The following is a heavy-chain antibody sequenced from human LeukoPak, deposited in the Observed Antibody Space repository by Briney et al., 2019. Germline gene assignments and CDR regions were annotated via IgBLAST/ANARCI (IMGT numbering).Heavy chain of an antibody. CDR1: GFTFSSYW. Sequence: GGSLRLSCAASGFTFSSYWMSWVRQAPGKGLEWVANIKQDGSEKYYVDSVKGRFTISRDNAKNSLYLQMNSLRAEDTAVYYCARDRPYYDYVWGSYPWYYFDYWGQGTLVTVSS. CDR3: ARDRPYYDYVWGSYPWYYFDY. V-gene: IGHV3-7*01. D-gene: IGHD3-16*02. CDR2: IKQDGSEK. J-gene: IGHJ4*02.